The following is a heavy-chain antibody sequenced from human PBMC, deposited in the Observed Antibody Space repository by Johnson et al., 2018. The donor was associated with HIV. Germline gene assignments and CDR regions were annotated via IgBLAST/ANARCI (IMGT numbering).Heavy chain of an antibody. V-gene: IGHV3-7*02. J-gene: IGHJ3*02. CDR1: GFTFSSYW. CDR3: ATRDPTHRPGVFDI. CDR2: IKQDGSEK. D-gene: IGHD1-14*01. Sequence: VQLVESGGGLVQPGGSLRLSCAASGFTFSSYWMGWVRQAPGKGLEWVANIKQDGSEKYYVDSLKGRFTISRDNAKNSLYLQMNSLRAEDTAVYYCATRDPTHRPGVFDIWGQGTMVTVSS.